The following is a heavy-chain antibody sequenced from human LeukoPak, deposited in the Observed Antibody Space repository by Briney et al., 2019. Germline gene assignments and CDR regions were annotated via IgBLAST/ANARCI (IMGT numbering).Heavy chain of an antibody. CDR2: IIPIFGTA. CDR1: GGTFSSYA. Sequence: GSSVKVSCKTSGGTFSSYAISWVRQAPGQGLEWMGGIIPIFGTANYAQKFQGRVTITADESTSTAYMELSSLRSEDTAVYYCARAHCSSTSCYGDFDYWGQGTLVTVSS. J-gene: IGHJ4*02. V-gene: IGHV1-69*01. CDR3: ARAHCSSTSCYGDFDY. D-gene: IGHD2-2*01.